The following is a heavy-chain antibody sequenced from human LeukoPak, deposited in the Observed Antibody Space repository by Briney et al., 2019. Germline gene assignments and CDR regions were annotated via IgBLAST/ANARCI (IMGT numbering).Heavy chain of an antibody. CDR2: INPNSGGT. J-gene: IGHJ1*01. CDR3: ASEFGXCXGGXCYSDPTEYFQH. D-gene: IGHD2-15*01. Sequence: ASAKVSCKASGYTFTGYYMHWVRQAPGQGLEWMGWINPNSGGTNYAQKFQGRVTMTRDTSISTAYMELSRLRSDDTAVYYCASEFGXCXGGXCYSDPTEYFQHWGQGTLVTVSS. CDR1: GYTFTGYY. V-gene: IGHV1-2*02.